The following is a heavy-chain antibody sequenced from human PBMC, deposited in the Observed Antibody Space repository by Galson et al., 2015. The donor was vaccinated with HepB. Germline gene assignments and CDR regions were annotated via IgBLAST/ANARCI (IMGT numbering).Heavy chain of an antibody. CDR3: ASCIATRRGYDAFGI. Sequence: SVKVSCKASGYTFTSYYMHWVRQAPGQGLEWMGIINPSGGSTSYAQKFQGRVTMTRDTSTSTVYMELSSLRSEDTAVYYCASCIATRRGYDAFGIWGQGTMVTVSS. D-gene: IGHD6-6*01. CDR1: GYTFTSYY. J-gene: IGHJ3*02. CDR2: INPSGGST. V-gene: IGHV1-46*01.